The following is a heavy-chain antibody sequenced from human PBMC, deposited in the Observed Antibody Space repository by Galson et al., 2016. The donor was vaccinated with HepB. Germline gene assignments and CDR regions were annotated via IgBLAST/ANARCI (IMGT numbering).Heavy chain of an antibody. CDR1: GFAFSEYD. V-gene: IGHV3-13*01. J-gene: IGHJ4*02. CDR3: AVIAVAGGTSDY. CDR2: MDILGDG. Sequence: SLRLSCAASGFAFSEYDIHWVRQAAGKGLEWVSAMDILGDGYYSGSVKGRFIISRENAKSSLYLHMNSLRAEDTALYYCAVIAVAGGTSDYWGQGTLVTVSS. D-gene: IGHD6-19*01.